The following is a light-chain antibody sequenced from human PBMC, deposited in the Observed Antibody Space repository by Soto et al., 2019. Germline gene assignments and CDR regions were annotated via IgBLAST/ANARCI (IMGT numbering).Light chain of an antibody. V-gene: IGKV3-15*01. CDR1: QSVSSN. CDR3: QQYNNWPPYT. J-gene: IGKJ2*01. CDR2: GAS. Sequence: EIVMTQSPATLSVSPGERATLSCRASQSVSSNLAWYQQKPGQAPRLLIYGASTRATGIRARFSGSGSGTEFTLPISSLQSEDFAVYYCQQYNNWPPYTFGQGTKLEIK.